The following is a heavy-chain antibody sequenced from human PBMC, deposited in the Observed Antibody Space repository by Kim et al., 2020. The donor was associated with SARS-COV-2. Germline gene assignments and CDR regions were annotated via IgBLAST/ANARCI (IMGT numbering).Heavy chain of an antibody. CDR3: ASALGH. CDR2: IYTSGCT. Sequence: SETLSLTCTVSGDSLSSDYWSWNRQPAGKGLEWIGRIYTSGCTNYNPSLQSRVTMSVDMSKNQFSLKLSSVTAADTTVYYCASALGHWGPGTLVTVPS. V-gene: IGHV4-4*07. D-gene: IGHD3-16*02. J-gene: IGHJ4*02. CDR1: GDSLSSDY.